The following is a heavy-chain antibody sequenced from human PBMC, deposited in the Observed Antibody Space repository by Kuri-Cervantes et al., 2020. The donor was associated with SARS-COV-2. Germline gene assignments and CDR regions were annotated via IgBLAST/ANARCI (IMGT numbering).Heavy chain of an antibody. CDR1: GYTFTVYD. D-gene: IGHD1-26*01. J-gene: IGHJ6*03. CDR2: IDPNSGDT. V-gene: IGHV1-2*02. CDR3: ARGGGRYSGSYHYYYYMDV. Sequence: ASVKVSCKASGYTFTVYDMHWVRQAPGQGLEWMGWIDPNSGDTKYAQKFHGRVTMTRDTSISTAYMELSRLRSEDTAVYYCARGGGRYSGSYHYYYYMDVWGKGTTVTVSS.